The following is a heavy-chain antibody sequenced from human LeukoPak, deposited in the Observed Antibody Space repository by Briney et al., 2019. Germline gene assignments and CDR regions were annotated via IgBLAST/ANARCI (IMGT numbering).Heavy chain of an antibody. J-gene: IGHJ6*03. D-gene: IGHD4-17*01. CDR2: INPKNGGS. Sequence: ASVKVSCKASGYTFTGYYMHWVRQAPGQGLEWVGWINPKNGGSNYAQKFQGRVTMTRDRSISTAYMELSSLRSEDTAVYYCASNDYGDYFPPDYYYYMDVWGKGTTVTISS. CDR1: GYTFTGYY. V-gene: IGHV1-2*02. CDR3: ASNDYGDYFPPDYYYYMDV.